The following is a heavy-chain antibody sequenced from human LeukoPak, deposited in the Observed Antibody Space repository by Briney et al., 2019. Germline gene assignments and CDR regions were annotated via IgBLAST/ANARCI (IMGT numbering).Heavy chain of an antibody. CDR1: RGPISTYY. Sequence: SETLSLTCTVSRGPISTYYWSWIRQPPGKGLEWIGDMFYNGTTDYNPSLRRRVTISVDTSKKQFSLKVTSVTAADTAVYYCARGRYGRPDYWGQGTLVTVSS. D-gene: IGHD5-18*01. CDR3: ARGRYGRPDY. CDR2: MFYNGTT. V-gene: IGHV4-59*01. J-gene: IGHJ4*02.